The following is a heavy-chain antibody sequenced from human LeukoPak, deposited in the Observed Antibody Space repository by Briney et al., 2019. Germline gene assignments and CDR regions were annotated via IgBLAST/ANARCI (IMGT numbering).Heavy chain of an antibody. V-gene: IGHV1-2*02. D-gene: IGHD6-13*01. Sequence: ASVKVSCKASGYTFNGYYINWVRQAPGQSLEWMGWINPNSGATRFAEKFQGRVTLTRDTSVNTAYMELNNLTSDDTAVHFCARDRQYGSSWRRTSFDPWGQGTLVTVSS. CDR1: GYTFNGYY. J-gene: IGHJ5*01. CDR2: INPNSGAT. CDR3: ARDRQYGSSWRRTSFDP.